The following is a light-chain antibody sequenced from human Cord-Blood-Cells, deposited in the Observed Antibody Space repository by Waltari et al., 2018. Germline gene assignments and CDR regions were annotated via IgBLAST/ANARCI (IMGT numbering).Light chain of an antibody. CDR3: QAWDSSTHYV. Sequence: YACWYQQKPGQSPVLVIYQDSKRPSGIPERFSGSNSGNTATLTISGTQAMDEADYYCQAWDSSTHYVFGTGTKVTVL. CDR2: QDS. CDR1: Y. J-gene: IGLJ1*01. V-gene: IGLV3-1*01.